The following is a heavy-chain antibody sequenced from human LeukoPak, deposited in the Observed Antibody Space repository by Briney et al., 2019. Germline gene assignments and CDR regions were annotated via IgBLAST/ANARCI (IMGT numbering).Heavy chain of an antibody. D-gene: IGHD6-13*01. CDR2: TYYRSKWYN. V-gene: IGHV6-1*01. Sequence: SQTLSLTFAISGDSVSSNSAAWDWIRQSPSRGLEWLGRTYYRSKWYNDYAVSVKSRITINPDTSKNQFSLQLNSVTPEDTAVYYCARGWVRGSWYQGWFDPWGQGTLVTVSS. CDR1: GDSVSSNSAA. J-gene: IGHJ5*02. CDR3: ARGWVRGSWYQGWFDP.